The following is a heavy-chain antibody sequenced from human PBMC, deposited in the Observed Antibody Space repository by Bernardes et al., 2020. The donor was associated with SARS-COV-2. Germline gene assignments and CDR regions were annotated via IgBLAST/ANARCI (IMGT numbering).Heavy chain of an antibody. Sequence: GGSLRLSCAASGFTFSSSSMNWVRQAPGKGLAWVSYISSSSSNLYYADSVKGRFTISRDNAKNSLYLQMNSLRAEDTAVYYCARDRTYGSWSYLGYWGQGTLVTV. CDR3: ARDRTYGSWSYLGY. D-gene: IGHD3-3*01. J-gene: IGHJ4*02. V-gene: IGHV3-48*01. CDR2: ISSSSSNL. CDR1: GFTFSSSS.